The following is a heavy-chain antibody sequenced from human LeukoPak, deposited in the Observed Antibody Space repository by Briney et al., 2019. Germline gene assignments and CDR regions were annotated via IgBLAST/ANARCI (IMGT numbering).Heavy chain of an antibody. CDR1: GFTFSTYW. J-gene: IGHJ3*01. D-gene: IGHD3-22*01. Sequence: GGSLRLSCTVSGFTFSTYWMTWVRQAPGKGLEWVANIKQDGSEKYYVDSVKGRFTITRDNAKKALYLEMNSLRVEDTALYYCARENYYDSSGNDAFDVWGQGTMVTVSS. CDR3: ARENYYDSSGNDAFDV. V-gene: IGHV3-7*04. CDR2: IKQDGSEK.